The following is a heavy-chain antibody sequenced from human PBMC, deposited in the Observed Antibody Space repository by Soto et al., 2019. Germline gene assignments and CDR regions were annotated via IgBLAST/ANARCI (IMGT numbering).Heavy chain of an antibody. D-gene: IGHD1-20*01. V-gene: IGHV4-59*08. CDR3: AGGTSITGTDRYYYYYYYMDV. J-gene: IGHJ6*03. CDR2: IYYSGST. CDR1: GGSISSYY. Sequence: SETLSLTCTVSGGSISSYYWSWIRQPPGKGLEWIGYIYYSGSTNYNPSLKSRVTISVDTSKNQFSLKLSSVTAADTAVYYCAGGTSITGTDRYYYYYYYMDVWGKGTTVTVSS.